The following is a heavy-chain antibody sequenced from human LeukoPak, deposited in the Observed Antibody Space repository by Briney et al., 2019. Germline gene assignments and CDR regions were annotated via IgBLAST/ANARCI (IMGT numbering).Heavy chain of an antibody. V-gene: IGHV3-49*04. CDR2: IRSKAYGGTT. D-gene: IGHD4-17*01. J-gene: IGHJ4*02. CDR1: GFTFGDYA. Sequence: QPGRSLRLSCTASGFTFGDYAMSWVRQAPGKGLEWVGFIRSKAYGGTTEYAASVKGRFTISRDDSKSIAYLQMNSLKTEDTAVYYCTRSLTTGLREGYYFGYWGQGTLVTVSS. CDR3: TRSLTTGLREGYYFGY.